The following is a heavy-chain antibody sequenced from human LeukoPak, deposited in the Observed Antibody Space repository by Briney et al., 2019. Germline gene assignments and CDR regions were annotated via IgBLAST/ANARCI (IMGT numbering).Heavy chain of an antibody. Sequence: GGSLRLSCAASGFTFSTYAMAWVRQAPGKGLEWVSSVSDGGSDTYYADSVKGRFTISRDNSRNTLFPQMHSLRAEDTAAYYCVKRPSESCTSGGCYFDSWGQGTLVTVSS. D-gene: IGHD2-8*01. CDR3: VKRPSESCTSGGCYFDS. CDR2: VSDGGSDT. V-gene: IGHV3-23*01. CDR1: GFTFSTYA. J-gene: IGHJ4*02.